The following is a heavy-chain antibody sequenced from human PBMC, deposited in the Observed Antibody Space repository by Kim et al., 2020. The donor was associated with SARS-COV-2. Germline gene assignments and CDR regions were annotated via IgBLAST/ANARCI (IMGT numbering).Heavy chain of an antibody. CDR1: GFTFGDYA. D-gene: IGHD5-12*01. CDR2: IRSKAYGGTT. V-gene: IGHV3-49*03. CDR3: TRDPRNRVARRGMDV. J-gene: IGHJ6*02. Sequence: GGSLRLSCTASGFTFGDYAMSWFRQAPGKGLEWVGFIRSKAYGGTTEYAASVKGRFTISRDDSKSIAYLQMNSLKTEDTAVYYCTRDPRNRVARRGMDVWGQGTTVTVSS.